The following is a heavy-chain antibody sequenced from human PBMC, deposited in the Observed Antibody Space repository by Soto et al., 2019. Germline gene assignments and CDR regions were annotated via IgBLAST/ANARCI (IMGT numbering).Heavy chain of an antibody. D-gene: IGHD3-16*01. CDR3: AKWSRQLGGWGIDP. CDR2: LSSNGV. J-gene: IGHJ5*02. CDR1: GGSIRSDF. V-gene: IGHV4-4*07. Sequence: SETLSLTCTISGGSIRSDFWIWIRQPSGKGLEWIGRLSSNGVDYNPSLQSRVTMSGDPSKNQISLRLTSVTAADTAVYYCAKWSRQLGGWGIDPWGQGTLVTVSS.